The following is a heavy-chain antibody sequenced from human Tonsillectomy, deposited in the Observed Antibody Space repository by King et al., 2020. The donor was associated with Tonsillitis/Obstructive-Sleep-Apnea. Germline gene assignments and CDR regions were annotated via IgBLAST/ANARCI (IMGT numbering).Heavy chain of an antibody. V-gene: IGHV4-34*01. CDR3: ARVGILTGPMYFDY. D-gene: IGHD3-9*01. CDR1: GGSFSGYY. Sequence: VQLQQWGAGLLKPSETLSLTCAVSGGSFSGYYWSWIRQPPGKGLEWIGEINHSGSTNYNPSLKSRVTISVETSKNQFSLKLSSVTAADTAVYYCARVGILTGPMYFDYWGQGTLVTVSS. CDR2: INHSGST. J-gene: IGHJ4*02.